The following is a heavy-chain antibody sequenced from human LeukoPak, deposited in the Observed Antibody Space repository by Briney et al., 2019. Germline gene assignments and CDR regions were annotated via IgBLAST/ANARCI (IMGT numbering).Heavy chain of an antibody. V-gene: IGHV1-69*02. D-gene: IGHD2-2*01. CDR1: GGTFSSYT. CDR3: ARLVPAATPDSKNRDC. CDR2: IIPILGIA. Sequence: SVKVSCKASGGTFSSYTISWVRQAPGQGLAWMGRIIPILGIANYAQKFQGRVTVTADKSTSTAYMELSSLRSEDTAVYYCARLVPAATPDSKNRDCWGQGTLVTVSS. J-gene: IGHJ4*02.